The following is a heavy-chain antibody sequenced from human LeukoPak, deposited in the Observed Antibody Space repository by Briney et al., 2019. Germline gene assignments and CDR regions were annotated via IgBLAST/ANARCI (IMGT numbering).Heavy chain of an antibody. J-gene: IGHJ4*02. CDR1: GGSFSGYY. CDR2: INHSGST. CDR3: ARGYVYFDY. V-gene: IGHV4-34*01. D-gene: IGHD3-16*01. Sequence: SETLSLTCAVYGGSFSGYYWSWIRQPPGKGLEWIGEINHSGSTNYNPPLKSRVTISVDTSKNQFSLKLSSVTAADTAVYYCARGYVYFDYWGQGTLVTVSS.